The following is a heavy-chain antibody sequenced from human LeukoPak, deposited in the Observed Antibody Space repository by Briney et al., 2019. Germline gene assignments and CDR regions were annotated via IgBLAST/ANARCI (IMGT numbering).Heavy chain of an antibody. V-gene: IGHV3-66*01. CDR3: ARAAAGIAFDY. CDR2: IYSGGST. J-gene: IGHJ4*02. D-gene: IGHD6-13*01. CDR1: GFTFSNCA. Sequence: GGSLRLSCAASGFTFSNCAMSWVRQAPGKGLEWVSVIYSGGSTYYADSVKGRFTISRDNAKNSLYLQMNSLRAEDTAVYYCARAAAGIAFDYWGQGTLVTVSS.